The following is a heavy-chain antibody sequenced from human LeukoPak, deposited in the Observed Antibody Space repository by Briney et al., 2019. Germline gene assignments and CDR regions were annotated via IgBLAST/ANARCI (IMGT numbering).Heavy chain of an antibody. CDR3: ARLRLPGDYYGVDV. CDR2: IYYSGST. CDR1: GGSISSSSYY. Sequence: SETLSLTCTVSGGSISSSSYYWGWIRQPPGKGLEWIGSIYYSGSTFYNPSLKSRVTILVDTSKNQFSLKLRSVTAADTAGYYCARLRLPGDYYGVDVWGQGTTVTVSS. V-gene: IGHV4-39*07. J-gene: IGHJ6*02. D-gene: IGHD5-12*01.